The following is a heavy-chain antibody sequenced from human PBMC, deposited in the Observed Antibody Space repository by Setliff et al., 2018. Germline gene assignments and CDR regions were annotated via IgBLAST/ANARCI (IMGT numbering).Heavy chain of an antibody. CDR1: GGSISTSSY. J-gene: IGHJ3*02. CDR2: IYYSGTT. CDR3: ARRGYYYGWGDSNAFDI. D-gene: IGHD3-10*01. Sequence: PSETLSLTCTVSGGSISTSSYWGWIRQPPGKGLEWIGSIYYSGTTYYNPSLKSRVTISVDTSKNQFSPKLSSVTAAGTAVYYCARRGYYYGWGDSNAFDIWGQGTMVTVSS. V-gene: IGHV4-39*01.